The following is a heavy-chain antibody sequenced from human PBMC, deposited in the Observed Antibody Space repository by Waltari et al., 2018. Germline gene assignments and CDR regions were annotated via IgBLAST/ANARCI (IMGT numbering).Heavy chain of an antibody. CDR3: ARGEYSYGLDY. Sequence: QVQLVQSGAEVKKPGASVKVSCKASGYTFTSYAMHWVRQAPGQRLEWMGWINAGNGNTKYAQKCQGRVTITRDTSASTAYMELSSLRSEDTAVYYCARGEYSYGLDYWAQGTLVTVSS. CDR1: GYTFTSYA. D-gene: IGHD5-18*01. J-gene: IGHJ4*02. CDR2: INAGNGNT. V-gene: IGHV1-3*01.